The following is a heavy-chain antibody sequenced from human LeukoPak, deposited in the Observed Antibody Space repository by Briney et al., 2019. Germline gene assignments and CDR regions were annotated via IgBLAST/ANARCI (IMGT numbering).Heavy chain of an antibody. J-gene: IGHJ4*02. CDR1: GYTFTSYG. Sequence: ASVKVSCKASGYTFTSYGISWVRQAPGQGLEWMGWISAYNGNTNYAQKLQGRVTTTTDTSTSTAYMELRSLGSDDTAVYYCARYMVRGDPFDYWGQGTLVTVSS. CDR3: ARYMVRGDPFDY. V-gene: IGHV1-18*01. CDR2: ISAYNGNT. D-gene: IGHD3-10*01.